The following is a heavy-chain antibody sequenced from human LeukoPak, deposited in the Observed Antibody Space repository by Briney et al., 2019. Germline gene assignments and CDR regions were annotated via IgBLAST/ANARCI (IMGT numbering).Heavy chain of an antibody. CDR3: ARSVQPFYYYYMDV. Sequence: GGSLRLSCASSGFNLRDYYMSWIRPAPGKGLEWVSYISSSGSTIYYADSVKGRFTISRDNAKNSLYLQMNSLRAEDTAVYYCARSVQPFYYYYMDVWGKGTTVTVSS. CDR2: ISSSGSTI. V-gene: IGHV3-11*04. D-gene: IGHD4-17*01. J-gene: IGHJ6*03. CDR1: GFNLRDYY.